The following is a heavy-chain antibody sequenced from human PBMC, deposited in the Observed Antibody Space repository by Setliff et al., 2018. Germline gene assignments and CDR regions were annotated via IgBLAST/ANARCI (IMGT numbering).Heavy chain of an antibody. CDR2: IYTSGRT. Sequence: SETLSLTCTVSGASISSYYLSWIRQPAGKGLEWIGRIYTSGRTNYNPSLKSRVTLSIDTSKKQFSLNLTSVTAADTAVYYCVGSVFDYYFEYWGQGALVTVSS. D-gene: IGHD3-16*01. V-gene: IGHV4-4*07. CDR1: GASISSYY. CDR3: VGSVFDYYFEY. J-gene: IGHJ4*02.